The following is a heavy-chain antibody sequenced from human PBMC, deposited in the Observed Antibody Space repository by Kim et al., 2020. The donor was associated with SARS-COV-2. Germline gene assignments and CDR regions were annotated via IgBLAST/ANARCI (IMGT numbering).Heavy chain of an antibody. CDR1: GGSISSSSYY. CDR2: IYYSGST. CDR3: ARQVGGSGYYDFDY. J-gene: IGHJ4*02. D-gene: IGHD3-3*01. V-gene: IGHV4-39*01. Sequence: SETLSLTCTVSGGSISSSSYYWGWIRQPPGKGLEWIGSIYYSGSTYYNPSLKSRVTISVDTSKNQFSLKLSSVTAADTAVYYCARQVGGSGYYDFDYWGQGTLVTVSS.